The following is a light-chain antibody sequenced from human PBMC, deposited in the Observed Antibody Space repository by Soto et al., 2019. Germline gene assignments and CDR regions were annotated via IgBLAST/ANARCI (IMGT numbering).Light chain of an antibody. CDR3: QQYGSSPIT. CDR2: GAS. V-gene: IGKV3-20*01. CDR1: QSVSSSY. J-gene: IGKJ5*01. Sequence: EIVLTQSPGTLSLSPGERVILSCRASQSVSSSYLAWYQQKPGQAPRLLIYGASSRATGIPDRFSGSGSGTDFTLTISRLEPLDFAVYYCQQYGSSPITLGPGTRLEI.